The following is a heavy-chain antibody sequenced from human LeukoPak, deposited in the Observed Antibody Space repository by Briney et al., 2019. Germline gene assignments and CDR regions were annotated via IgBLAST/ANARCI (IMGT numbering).Heavy chain of an antibody. J-gene: IGHJ4*02. D-gene: IGHD6-19*01. CDR3: AKTEREGTGWYGKNDY. CDR2: ISASGGST. CDR1: GFTFSSYA. Sequence: GGSLRLSCAAAGFTFSSYAMSWVSQAAGKGLEWVSAISASGGSTYYADSVKGRFTISRDNSKNTPNLQANSLRAEDTALYYCAKTEREGTGWYGKNDYWGQGTLVTVSS. V-gene: IGHV3-23*01.